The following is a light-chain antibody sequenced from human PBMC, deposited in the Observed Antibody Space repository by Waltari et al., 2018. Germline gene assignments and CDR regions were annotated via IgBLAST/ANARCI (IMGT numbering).Light chain of an antibody. CDR1: SGINVGTYR. CDR2: YKSDSDK. CDR3: MIWHSNAYV. J-gene: IGLJ1*01. V-gene: IGLV5-45*03. Sequence: QAVLTQPSSLSASPGASVSLTCTLRSGINVGTYRLNWYQQKAGSPPQFLLRYKSDSDKEQGSGVPSRFSGSKDASANAGILLISGLQSEDEADYYCMIWHSNAYVFGTGTKVTVL.